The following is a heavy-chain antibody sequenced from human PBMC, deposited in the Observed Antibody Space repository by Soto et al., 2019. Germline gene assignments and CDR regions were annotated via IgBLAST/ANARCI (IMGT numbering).Heavy chain of an antibody. CDR1: GFTFSRYD. D-gene: IGHD1-26*01. CDR2: IPYDGSNK. V-gene: IGHV3-30*18. J-gene: IGHJ4*02. CDR3: AKGSYSGTYSDFDY. Sequence: QVQLVESGGGVVQPGRSLRLSCAVSGFTFSRYDMHWVRQAPGEGLEWVAAIPYDGSNKYYRDSVKGRFTISRDNSRTTLYLQMNSLRPEDTAVYYCAKGSYSGTYSDFDYWGQGTLVTVSS.